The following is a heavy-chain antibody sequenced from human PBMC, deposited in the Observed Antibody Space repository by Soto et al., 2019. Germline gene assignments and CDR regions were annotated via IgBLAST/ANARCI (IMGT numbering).Heavy chain of an antibody. V-gene: IGHV6-1*01. CDR1: GDSVSSSSVT. J-gene: IGHJ5*01. CDR2: TYYRSKWYN. D-gene: IGHD2-8*01. CDR3: VRLICNSWLDF. Sequence: SQTLSLTCAISGDSVSSSSVTWNWIRQSPSRGLEWLGRTYYRSKWYNDYAESVKSRITINPDTSKNQFSLHLNSVTPEDTAVYYCVRLICNSWLDFWGQGTLVTVSS.